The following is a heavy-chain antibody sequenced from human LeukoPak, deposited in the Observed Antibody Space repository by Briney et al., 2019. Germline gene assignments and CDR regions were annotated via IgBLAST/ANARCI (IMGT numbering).Heavy chain of an antibody. D-gene: IGHD3-3*01. J-gene: IGHJ6*03. V-gene: IGHV1-69*05. Sequence: GASVKVSCKASGGTFSSYAISWVRQAPGQGLEWMGGIIPIFGTANYAQKFQGRVTITTDESTSTAYMELSNLRSEDTAVYYCARGRYYDFWSGYHDPNYYYYYMDVWGKGTTVTVSS. CDR1: GGTFSSYA. CDR2: IIPIFGTA. CDR3: ARGRYYDFWSGYHDPNYYYYYMDV.